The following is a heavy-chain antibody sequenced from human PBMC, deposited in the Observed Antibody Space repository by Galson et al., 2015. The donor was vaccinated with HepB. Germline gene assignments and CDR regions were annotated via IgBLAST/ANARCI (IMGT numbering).Heavy chain of an antibody. Sequence: SLRLSCAASGFTFSSYAMHWVRQAPGKGLEYVSAISSNGGSTYYANSVKGRFTISRDNSKNTLYLQMGSLRAEDMAVYYCARGSTNLVPKLRYFGRDYYGMDVWGQGTTVTVSS. CDR2: ISSNGGST. CDR1: GFTFSSYA. V-gene: IGHV3-64*01. J-gene: IGHJ6*02. D-gene: IGHD3-9*01. CDR3: ARGSTNLVPKLRYFGRDYYGMDV.